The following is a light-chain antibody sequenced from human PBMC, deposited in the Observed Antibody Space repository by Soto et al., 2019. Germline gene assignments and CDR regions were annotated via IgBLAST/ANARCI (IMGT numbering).Light chain of an antibody. CDR2: AAS. V-gene: IGKV1-39*01. CDR1: QSISSN. CDR3: QQSHSIPWT. Sequence: ENQMTQSPSSLSASVGDRVTITCRASQSISSNLNWYQQKPGKAPKLLIYAASNLQSGVPSTFSGSGSGTDFTLTISSLQPEDFATYYCQQSHSIPWTFCQVANV. J-gene: IGKJ1*01.